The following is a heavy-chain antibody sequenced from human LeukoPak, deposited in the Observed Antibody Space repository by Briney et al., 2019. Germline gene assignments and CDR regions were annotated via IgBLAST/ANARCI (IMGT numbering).Heavy chain of an antibody. CDR3: AREVDHLPLTPFDY. CDR2: IYYSGST. CDR1: GGSISSSSYY. Sequence: SETLSLTCTVSGGSISSSSYYWGWIRQPPGKGLEWIGSIYYSGSTYYNPSLKSRVTISVDTSKNQFSLKLSSVTAADTAMYYCAREVDHLPLTPFDYWGQGTLVTVSS. J-gene: IGHJ4*02. V-gene: IGHV4-39*07.